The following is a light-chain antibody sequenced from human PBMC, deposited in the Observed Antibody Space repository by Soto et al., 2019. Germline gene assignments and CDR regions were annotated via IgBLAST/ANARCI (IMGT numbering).Light chain of an antibody. CDR3: HQYSNPPHT. V-gene: IGKV3-20*01. J-gene: IGKJ2*01. CDR1: QSVGASQ. Sequence: ETVLTQSPGTLSLSPGEGATLSCRASQSVGASQLAWYQQKPGQSPRLLIYGVSSRATGIPDRFGGSGSGTDFTLTISRLEPEDFAVYYCHQYSNPPHTFGQGNKLEIK. CDR2: GVS.